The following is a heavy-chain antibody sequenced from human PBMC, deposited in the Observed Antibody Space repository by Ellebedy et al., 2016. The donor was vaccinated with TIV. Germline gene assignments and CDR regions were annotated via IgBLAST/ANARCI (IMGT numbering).Heavy chain of an antibody. CDR2: ISSTSSYT. D-gene: IGHD3-3*01. CDR1: GFTFSDYY. V-gene: IGHV3-11*06. J-gene: IGHJ4*02. CDR3: ARVRTIFGLVRGGLDY. Sequence: GGSLRLSCAASGFTFSDYYMSWIRQAPGKGLDWVSYISSTSSYTKYADSVKGRFTISRDNAKNSLYLQMNSLRAEDTAVYYCARVRTIFGLVRGGLDYWGQGTLVTVSS.